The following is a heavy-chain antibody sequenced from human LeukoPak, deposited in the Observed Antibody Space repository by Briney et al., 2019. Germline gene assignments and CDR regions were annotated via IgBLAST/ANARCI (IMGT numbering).Heavy chain of an antibody. V-gene: IGHV3-30*03. D-gene: IGHD6-6*01. J-gene: IGHJ6*02. CDR2: ISNDGSNK. CDR3: ARLQEGSSSDYYYYGMDV. CDR1: GFIFSTYG. Sequence: GGSLRLSCAASGFIFSTYGIHWVRQAPGKGLEWVAVISNDGSNKYYADSVKGRLTISRDNSKNTLYLQMNSLRAADTAVYYCARLQEGSSSDYYYYGMDVWGQGTTVTVSS.